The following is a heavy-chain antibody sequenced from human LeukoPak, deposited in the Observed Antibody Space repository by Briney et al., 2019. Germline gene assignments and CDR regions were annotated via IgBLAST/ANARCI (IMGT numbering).Heavy chain of an antibody. D-gene: IGHD3-22*01. CDR2: FDPEDGET. CDR3: ATDHYYDSSGYN. CDR1: GYTLTELS. Sequence: ASVKVSCKVSGYTLTELSMHWVRPAPGKGLEWMGGFDPEDGETFYAQKFQGRVTMTEDTSTDTAYMELSSLRSEDTAVYYCATDHYYDSSGYNWGQGTLVTVSS. V-gene: IGHV1-24*01. J-gene: IGHJ4*02.